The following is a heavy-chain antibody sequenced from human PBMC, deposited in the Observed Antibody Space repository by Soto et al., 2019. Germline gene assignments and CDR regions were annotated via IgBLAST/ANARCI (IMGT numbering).Heavy chain of an antibody. D-gene: IGHD3-10*01. CDR1: GFTFSSFA. Sequence: QVQLVEPGGGVVQPGRSLRLSCAASGFTFSSFAFHWVRQAPGKGLEWVAVISYDGSNKYYADSVKGRFTISRENSKNTLYLQMTSLRAEDTAVYYCARDIEDYYGSGSYPSGIDYWGQGTLVTVSS. V-gene: IGHV3-30-3*01. CDR3: ARDIEDYYGSGSYPSGIDY. J-gene: IGHJ4*02. CDR2: ISYDGSNK.